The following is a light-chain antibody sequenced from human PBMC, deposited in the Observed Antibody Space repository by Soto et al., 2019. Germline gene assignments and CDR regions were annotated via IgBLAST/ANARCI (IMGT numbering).Light chain of an antibody. CDR2: SNN. Sequence: QSVLTQPPSVSGAPGQRVTISCTGSSSNIGAGYDVHWYQQLPGTAPKLLIYSNNQRPSGVPDRFSGSKSGTSASLAISGLRSEDEADYYCVAWDDSLSGEVFANGTKVTVL. V-gene: IGLV1-47*02. J-gene: IGLJ1*01. CDR1: SSNIGAGYD. CDR3: VAWDDSLSGEV.